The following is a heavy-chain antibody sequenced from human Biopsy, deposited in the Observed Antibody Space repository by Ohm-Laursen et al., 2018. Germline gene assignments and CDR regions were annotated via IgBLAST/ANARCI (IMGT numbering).Heavy chain of an antibody. Sequence: ASVKVSCKPSGYTFSDYILNWVRQAPGQGLEWMGWINTRRGDTNYAQEFQGRVTMTRDTSTTTVFMELTSLRSDDTAMYYCARVEDSTRHWYFDLWGRGTQVTVSS. CDR1: GYTFSDYI. CDR2: INTRRGDT. J-gene: IGHJ2*01. D-gene: IGHD2-2*01. CDR3: ARVEDSTRHWYFDL. V-gene: IGHV1-18*01.